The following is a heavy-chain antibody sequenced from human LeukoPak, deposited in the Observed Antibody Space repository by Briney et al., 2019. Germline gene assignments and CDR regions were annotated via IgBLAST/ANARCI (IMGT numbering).Heavy chain of an antibody. V-gene: IGHV3-30*04. J-gene: IGHJ4*02. CDR2: ISLGGTNK. CDR1: GYNFNDYA. Sequence: GGSLRLSCATSGYNFNDYAVHWVRQAPGRGLEWVALISLGGTNKFYSDSVKGRFTISRDSSTNTVFLQMNSLRGEDTAIYYCARGAIYTSHVDYFDYWGQGTLVTVSS. CDR3: ARGAIYTSHVDYFDY. D-gene: IGHD4-11*01.